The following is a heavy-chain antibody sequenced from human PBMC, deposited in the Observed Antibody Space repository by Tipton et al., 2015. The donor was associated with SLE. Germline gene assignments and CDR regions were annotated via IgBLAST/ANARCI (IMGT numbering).Heavy chain of an antibody. V-gene: IGHV3-23*01. CDR2: ISGSGGST. D-gene: IGHD3-9*01. CDR3: AKTPIRNDILTGPTGYFDY. J-gene: IGHJ4*02. CDR1: GFTFSSYA. Sequence: GSLRLSCAASGFTFSSYAMSWVRQAPGKGLEWVSAISGSGGSTYYADSVKGRFTISRDNSKNTLYLQMNSLRAEDTAVYYCAKTPIRNDILTGPTGYFDYWGQGTLVTVSS.